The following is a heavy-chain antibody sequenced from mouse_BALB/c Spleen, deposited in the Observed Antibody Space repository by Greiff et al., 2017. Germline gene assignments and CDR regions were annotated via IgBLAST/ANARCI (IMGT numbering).Heavy chain of an antibody. J-gene: IGHJ4*01. Sequence: QVQLKESGPGLVAPSQSLSITCTVSGLSLSRYSVHWVRQPPGKGLEWLGMIWGGGSTDYNSALKSRLSISKDNSKSQVFLKMNSLQTDDTAMYYCARNFITTAPSMDYWGQGTSVTVSS. CDR2: IWGGGST. V-gene: IGHV2-6-4*01. CDR3: ARNFITTAPSMDY. CDR1: GLSLSRYS. D-gene: IGHD1-1*01.